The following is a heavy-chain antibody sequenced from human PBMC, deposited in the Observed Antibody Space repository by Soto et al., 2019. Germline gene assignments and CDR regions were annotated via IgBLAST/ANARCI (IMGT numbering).Heavy chain of an antibody. CDR1: GGSFSGYY. CDR2: INHSGST. J-gene: IGHJ5*02. Sequence: PSETLSLTCAVYGGSFSGYYWSWIRQPPGKGLEWIGEINHSGSTNYNPSLKSRVTISVDTSKNQFSLKLSSVTAADTAVYYCARVRRYYCGSGRYVWFDLWGEGTLVT. V-gene: IGHV4-34*01. CDR3: ARVRRYYCGSGRYVWFDL. D-gene: IGHD3-10*01.